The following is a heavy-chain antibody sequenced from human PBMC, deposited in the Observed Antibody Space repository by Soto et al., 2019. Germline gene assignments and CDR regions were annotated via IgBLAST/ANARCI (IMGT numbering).Heavy chain of an antibody. J-gene: IGHJ6*02. CDR2: ISAYNGNT. CDR3: ARVDCSGGSCYFGPYYYGMDV. Sequence: ASVKVSCKASGYTFTSYGISWVRQAPGQGLEWMGWISAYNGNTNYAQKLQGRVTMTTDTSTSTAYMELRSLRSDDTAVYYCARVDCSGGSCYFGPYYYGMDVWGQGTTVTVSS. CDR1: GYTFTSYG. D-gene: IGHD2-15*01. V-gene: IGHV1-18*01.